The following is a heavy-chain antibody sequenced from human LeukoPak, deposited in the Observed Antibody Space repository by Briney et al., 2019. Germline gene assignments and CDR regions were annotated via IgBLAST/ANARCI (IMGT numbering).Heavy chain of an antibody. CDR2: IKQDGSEK. J-gene: IGHJ4*02. D-gene: IGHD1-26*01. V-gene: IGHV3-7*01. Sequence: PGGSLRLSCAASGFTSSSYAMSWVRQAPGKGLEWVANIKQDGSEKYYVDSLKGRFTISRDNAKNSLYLQMNSLRAEDTAVYYCATGKWELLPTFDYWGQGTLVTVSS. CDR1: GFTSSSYA. CDR3: ATGKWELLPTFDY.